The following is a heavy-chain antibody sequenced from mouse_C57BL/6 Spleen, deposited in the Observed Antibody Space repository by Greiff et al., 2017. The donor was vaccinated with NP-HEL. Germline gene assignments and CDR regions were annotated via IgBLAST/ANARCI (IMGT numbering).Heavy chain of an antibody. V-gene: IGHV1-47*01. Sequence: QVQLQQSGAELVKPGASVKMSCKASGYTFTTYPIEWMKQNHGKSLEWIGNFHPYNDDTKYNEKFKGKATLTVEKSSSTVYLELSRLTSDDSAVYYCARGRDYYGSGGSYAMDYWGQGTSVTVSS. CDR3: ARGRDYYGSGGSYAMDY. CDR2: FHPYNDDT. J-gene: IGHJ4*01. CDR1: GYTFTTYP. D-gene: IGHD1-1*01.